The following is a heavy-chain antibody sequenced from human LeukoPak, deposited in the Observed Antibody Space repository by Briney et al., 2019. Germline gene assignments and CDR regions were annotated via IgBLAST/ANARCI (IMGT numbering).Heavy chain of an antibody. J-gene: IGHJ6*03. CDR1: GGSISSYY. D-gene: IGHD6-13*01. CDR2: IYTSGST. CDR3: ARVRGIAAAGLFDYYYYMDV. V-gene: IGHV4-4*07. Sequence: PSETLSLTCTVSGGSISSYYWSWIRQPAGKGLEWIGRIYTSGSTNYNPSLKSRVTMSVDTSKNQFSLKLSSVTAADTAVYYCARVRGIAAAGLFDYYYYMDVWGKGTTVTVSS.